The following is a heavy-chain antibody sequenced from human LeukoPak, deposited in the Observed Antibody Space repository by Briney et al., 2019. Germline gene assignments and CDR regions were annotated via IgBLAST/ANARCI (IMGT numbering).Heavy chain of an antibody. D-gene: IGHD1-26*01. Sequence: GGSLRLSCAASGFTLNSYAMAWVRQAPEKGLEWVSSITDSGISTYYADSVEGRFTISRDNSKNTLYLQINSLRAEDTAVYYCAKGSRGNYDYWGRGTLVTVSS. V-gene: IGHV3-23*01. CDR3: AKGSRGNYDY. CDR1: GFTLNSYA. CDR2: ITDSGIST. J-gene: IGHJ4*02.